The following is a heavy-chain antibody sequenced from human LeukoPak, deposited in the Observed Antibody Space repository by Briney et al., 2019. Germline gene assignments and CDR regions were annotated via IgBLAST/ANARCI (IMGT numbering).Heavy chain of an antibody. CDR2: ISGRGGST. V-gene: IGHV3-23*01. D-gene: IGHD6-13*01. Sequence: GGPLRLSFAAFESTFSSYAMRGGGQAPGKGREWVSAISGRGGSTNYADPVKGRFVISRDHSNNTWYVQQHSLRAEDTAVYYGAKDLRASAGRETLWFDPWGQGTLVTVPS. CDR3: AKDLRASAGRETLWFDP. CDR1: ESTFSSYA. J-gene: IGHJ5*02.